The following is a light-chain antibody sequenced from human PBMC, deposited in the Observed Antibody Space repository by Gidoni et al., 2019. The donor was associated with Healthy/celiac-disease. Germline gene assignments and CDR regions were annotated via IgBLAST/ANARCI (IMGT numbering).Light chain of an antibody. CDR1: QSVSSY. V-gene: IGKV3-11*01. Sequence: EIVFTQSPATLSLSPGERATLSCRASQSVSSYLAWYQQKPGQAPRLLIYDASNRATGIPARFSGSGSGTDFTLTISSLEPEVFAVYYCQQRSNWPLCTFGQGTKLEIK. J-gene: IGKJ2*02. CDR3: QQRSNWPLCT. CDR2: DAS.